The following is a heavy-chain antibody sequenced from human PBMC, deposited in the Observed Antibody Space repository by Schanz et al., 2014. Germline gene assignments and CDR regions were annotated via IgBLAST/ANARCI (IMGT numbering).Heavy chain of an antibody. J-gene: IGHJ4*02. CDR1: GGSVNSGVYY. V-gene: IGHV4-31*03. D-gene: IGHD5-12*01. CDR3: ARVRVGDGYLFEY. CDR2: IYYSGIT. Sequence: QVQLQESGPGLVKPSQTLSLTCTVSGGSVNSGVYYWNWIRQHPGKGLEWIGYIYYSGITYYNPSLRGRVSMSLDTSKNQFSLKLGSVSAADTAVYYCARVRVGDGYLFEYWGQGTLVTVSS.